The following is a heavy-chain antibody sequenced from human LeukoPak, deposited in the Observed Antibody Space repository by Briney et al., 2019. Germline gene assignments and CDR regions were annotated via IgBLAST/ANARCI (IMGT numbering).Heavy chain of an antibody. J-gene: IGHJ3*02. V-gene: IGHV5-51*01. D-gene: IGHD6-19*01. Sequence: GASLQISCEGSGSSFTSYWIGWVRQLPGKGLEWMGIIYPGDSDTRYSPSFQGQVTISADKSISTAYLQWSSLKASDTAMYYCARRRYPGYSSGRDAFDIWGQGTMVTVSS. CDR2: IYPGDSDT. CDR3: ARRRYPGYSSGRDAFDI. CDR1: GSSFTSYW.